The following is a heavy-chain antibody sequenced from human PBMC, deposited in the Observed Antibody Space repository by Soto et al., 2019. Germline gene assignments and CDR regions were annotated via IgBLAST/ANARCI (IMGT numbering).Heavy chain of an antibody. CDR3: ARVGGDWNDDYFDY. CDR2: MNPNSGDT. J-gene: IGHJ4*02. D-gene: IGHD1-1*01. Sequence: QVQLVQSGAEVKKPGASVKVSCKASGYTFSDHDINWVRQASGQGPEWLGWMNPNSGDTGYAQNFQGRVTMTRDTSKRTAYMELSSLRSEDTAVYYCARVGGDWNDDYFDYWGQGTLVTVS. CDR1: GYTFSDHD. V-gene: IGHV1-8*01.